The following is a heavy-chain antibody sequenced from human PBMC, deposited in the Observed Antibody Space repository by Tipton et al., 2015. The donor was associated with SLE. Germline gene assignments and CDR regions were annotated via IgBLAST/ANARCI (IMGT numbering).Heavy chain of an antibody. V-gene: IGHV1-18*01. J-gene: IGHJ4*02. CDR3: ARANTDTTMPPGDY. D-gene: IGHD5-18*01. Sequence: QLVQSGPEVKKPGASVKISCKTSGYAFTSYGIGWVRQAPGQGLEWMGWIIPYNGNTMYAQKFQGRVTLTTDTSTSTAYMEVRNLRSDDTAIYYCARANTDTTMPPGDYWGQGTLVTVSS. CDR2: IIPYNGNT. CDR1: GYAFTSYG.